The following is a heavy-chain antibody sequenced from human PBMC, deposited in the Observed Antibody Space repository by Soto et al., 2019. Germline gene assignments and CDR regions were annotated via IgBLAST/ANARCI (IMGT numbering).Heavy chain of an antibody. Sequence: ERQAPGQGLKWMGWINPNSGVTNSAQIFQGRVTMTRDTSISTAYMELTRLRSDDTAVYYCARVSGDTSFFFVRITAYDV. D-gene: IGHD1-26*01. V-gene: IGHV1-2*02. J-gene: IGHJ3*01. CDR2: INPNSGVT. CDR3: ARVSGDTSFFFVRITAYDV.